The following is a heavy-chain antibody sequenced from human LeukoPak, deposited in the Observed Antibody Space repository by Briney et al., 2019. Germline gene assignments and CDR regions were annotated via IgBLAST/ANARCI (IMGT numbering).Heavy chain of an antibody. Sequence: GGSLRLSCAASGFTFSTYAMSWVRQAPGKGLEWVSAINGIGGSTYYADSVKGRFTISRDDSKNTLYLQMNSLRAEDTAVYYCARMGMWELPYYFDYWGQGTLVTVSS. CDR2: INGIGGST. V-gene: IGHV3-23*01. D-gene: IGHD1-26*01. CDR3: ARMGMWELPYYFDY. J-gene: IGHJ4*02. CDR1: GFTFSTYA.